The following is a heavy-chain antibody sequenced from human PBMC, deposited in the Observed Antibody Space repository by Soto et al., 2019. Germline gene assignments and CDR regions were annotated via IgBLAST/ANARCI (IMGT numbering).Heavy chain of an antibody. CDR3: IAKRRFLEWSKGYYYGMDV. Sequence: LSLTCAVSGGSLSSGGYSWSWIRQPPGKGLEWIGYIYHSGSTYYNPSLKSRVTISVDRSKNQFSLKLSSVTAADTAVYYCIAKRRFLEWSKGYYYGMDVWGQGTTVTVSS. V-gene: IGHV4-30-2*01. D-gene: IGHD3-3*01. CDR1: GGSLSSGGYS. J-gene: IGHJ6*02. CDR2: IYHSGST.